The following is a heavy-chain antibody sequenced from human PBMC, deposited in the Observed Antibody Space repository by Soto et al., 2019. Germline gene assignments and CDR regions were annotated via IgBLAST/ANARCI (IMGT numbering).Heavy chain of an antibody. CDR1: GYTFTSYA. V-gene: IGHV1-18*01. J-gene: IGHJ4*01. CDR2: ISTYYGNT. CDR3: ARHSVAEYYFDC. D-gene: IGHD6-6*01. Sequence: QVQLVQSGAEVKKPGASLKVSCKASGYTFTSYAISWVRQAPGQGLEWMGWISTYYGNTNYAQILQGRVTMTTDTSTNTAYMERRSLRSDETAVYYCARHSVAEYYFDCGGQGTLVTVSS.